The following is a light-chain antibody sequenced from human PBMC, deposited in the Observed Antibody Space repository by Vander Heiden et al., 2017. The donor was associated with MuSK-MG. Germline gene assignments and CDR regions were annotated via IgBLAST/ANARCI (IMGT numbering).Light chain of an antibody. V-gene: IGLV10-54*04. J-gene: IGLJ2*01. CDR2: RTK. CDR3: SSWGSRHTGLV. Sequence: GLTQPPSVSKALGQTATLTCTGDNDHVGYQGAAWLQQHPGRPPNLLSYRTKSRTPGISERFSASRSGNTAALTITGHQPEDEPGYFCSSWGSRHTGLVLGGGTKQSGL. CDR1: NDHVGYQG.